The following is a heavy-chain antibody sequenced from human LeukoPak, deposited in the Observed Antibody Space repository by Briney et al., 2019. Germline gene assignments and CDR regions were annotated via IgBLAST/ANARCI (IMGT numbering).Heavy chain of an antibody. Sequence: PSETLSLTCSVSGDSISSGSFYWSWIRQPAGRGLEWIGRIYTSGTTNYNPSLKSRVTISVDTSKNQFSLKLSSVTAADTAVYYCARVRWGATVQLAVAGGFDYWGQGTLVTVSS. D-gene: IGHD6-19*01. CDR3: ARVRWGATVQLAVAGGFDY. CDR2: IYTSGTT. CDR1: GDSISSGSFY. J-gene: IGHJ4*02. V-gene: IGHV4-61*02.